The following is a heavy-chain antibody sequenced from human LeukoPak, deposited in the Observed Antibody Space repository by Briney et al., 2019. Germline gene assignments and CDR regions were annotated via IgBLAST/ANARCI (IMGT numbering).Heavy chain of an antibody. CDR1: GDPISSDVYY. CDR3: AGTRRYCSGGSCYNWFDP. CDR2: IYASGST. V-gene: IGHV4-61*02. J-gene: IGHJ5*02. Sequence: PSETLSLTCSVSGDPISSDVYYWSWIRQPAGKGLEWIGRIYASGSTTYNSSLKSRVTISIDTAKNQFSLKLTYVTAADTAVYYCAGTRRYCSGGSCYNWFDPWGQGTLVTVSS. D-gene: IGHD2-15*01.